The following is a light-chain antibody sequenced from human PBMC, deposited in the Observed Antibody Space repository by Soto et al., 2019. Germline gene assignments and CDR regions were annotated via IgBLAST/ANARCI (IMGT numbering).Light chain of an antibody. CDR3: CSFAGRDGVI. Sequence: QSALTQPRSVSGSPGQSVTISCTGTSSDVGGYDDVSWYQQHPAKATKLMISNVSKRPSGVPDRFAASKDANTASLTTSGQKAEDEAYYYCCSFAGRDGVIFGGGTKLTVL. CDR1: SSDVGGYDD. J-gene: IGLJ2*01. CDR2: NVS. V-gene: IGLV2-11*01.